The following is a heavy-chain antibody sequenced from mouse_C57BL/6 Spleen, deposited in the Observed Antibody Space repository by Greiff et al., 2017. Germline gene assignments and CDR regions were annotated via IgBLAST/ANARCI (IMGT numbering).Heavy chain of an antibody. V-gene: IGHV1-82*01. Sequence: VQLQQSGTELVKPGASVKISCKASGYAFSSYWMNWVKQRPGKGLEWIGRIYPGDGDTNYNGKFKGKATLTADKSSSTAYMHISSLTSGDSAVYACAGRHPKGDYSWFAYWGQGTLVTVSA. CDR3: AGRHPKGDYSWFAY. CDR2: IYPGDGDT. CDR1: GYAFSSYW. D-gene: IGHD1-3*01. J-gene: IGHJ3*01.